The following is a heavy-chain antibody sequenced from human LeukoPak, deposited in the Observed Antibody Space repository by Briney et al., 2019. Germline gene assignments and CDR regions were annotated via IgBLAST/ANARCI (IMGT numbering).Heavy chain of an antibody. Sequence: ASVKVSCKTSGYTFTSYGISWVRQAPGQGLEWMGWMSAYNGNTSYAQKFQGRVTMTRDTSTTTAYMELRSLRSDDTAVYYCARKKYCPSGICYHSHFDYWGQGTLVAVSS. V-gene: IGHV1-18*01. CDR1: GYTFTSYG. J-gene: IGHJ4*02. D-gene: IGHD2-8*01. CDR2: MSAYNGNT. CDR3: ARKKYCPSGICYHSHFDY.